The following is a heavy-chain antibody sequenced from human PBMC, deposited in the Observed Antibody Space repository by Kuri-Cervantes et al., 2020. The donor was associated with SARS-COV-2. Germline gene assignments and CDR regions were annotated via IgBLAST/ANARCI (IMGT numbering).Heavy chain of an antibody. CDR2: INHSGST. Sequence: SETLSLTCAVYGGSFSGYYWSWIRQPPGKGLEWIGEINHSGSTNYNPSLKSRVTISVDTSKNQFSLKLSSVTAADTAVYYCAADQQLPNSYGMDVWGQGTTVTVSS. J-gene: IGHJ6*02. D-gene: IGHD6-13*01. CDR1: GGSFSGYY. CDR3: AADQQLPNSYGMDV. V-gene: IGHV4-34*01.